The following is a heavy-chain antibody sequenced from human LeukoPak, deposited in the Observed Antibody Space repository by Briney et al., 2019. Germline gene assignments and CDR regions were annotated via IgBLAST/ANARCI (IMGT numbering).Heavy chain of an antibody. CDR3: ARGRGYSSSWVDY. D-gene: IGHD6-13*01. J-gene: IGHJ4*02. Sequence: GGSLRLSCAASGFTFSSYSMNWVRQAPGKGLEWVSSISSSSSYIYYADSVKDRFTISRDNAKNSLYLQMNSLRAEDTAVYYCARGRGYSSSWVDYWGQGTLVTVSS. CDR2: ISSSSSYI. V-gene: IGHV3-21*01. CDR1: GFTFSSYS.